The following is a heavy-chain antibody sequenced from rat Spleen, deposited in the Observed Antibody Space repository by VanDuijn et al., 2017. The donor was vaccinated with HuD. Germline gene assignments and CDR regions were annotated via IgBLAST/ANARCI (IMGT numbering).Heavy chain of an antibody. D-gene: IGHD1-12*02. CDR1: GYSITSSYK. J-gene: IGHJ3*01. CDR2: INSAGTT. Sequence: EVQLQESGPGLVKPSQSLSLTCSVTGYSITSSYKWNWIRKFPGSKLEWMGYINSAGTTVYNPSLQSRISITRDTSKNQFFLQLNSVTTEDTATYYCARSDGTHYYLPFANWGQGTLVTVSS. CDR3: ARSDGTHYYLPFAN. V-gene: IGHV3-3*01.